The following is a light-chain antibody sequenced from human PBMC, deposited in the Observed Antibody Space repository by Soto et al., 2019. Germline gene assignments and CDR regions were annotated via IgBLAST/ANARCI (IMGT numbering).Light chain of an antibody. V-gene: IGLV2-23*03. CDR3: CSYAGSSTFFYVV. CDR1: SSDVGSYNL. CDR2: EGS. J-gene: IGLJ2*01. Sequence: QSVLTQPASVSGSPGQSITISCTGTSSDVGSYNLVSWYQQHPGKAPKLMIYEGSKRPSGVSNRFSGSKSGNTASLTISGLQAEVEADYYCCSYAGSSTFFYVVFGGGTKLTVL.